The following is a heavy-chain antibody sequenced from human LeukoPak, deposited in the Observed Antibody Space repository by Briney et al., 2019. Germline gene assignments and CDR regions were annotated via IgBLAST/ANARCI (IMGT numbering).Heavy chain of an antibody. D-gene: IGHD1-26*01. Sequence: PGGSLRLSCAASGCTFRTSGMNWVRKAPGKGLEWVSYISSSGTTISYAQSVKGRFTITRDNAQNSLTLHMNTLRADDTAVYYCAKDGGTHFDHWGQGTLVTVSS. CDR3: AKDGGTHFDH. V-gene: IGHV3-48*01. CDR1: GCTFRTSG. CDR2: ISSSGTTI. J-gene: IGHJ4*02.